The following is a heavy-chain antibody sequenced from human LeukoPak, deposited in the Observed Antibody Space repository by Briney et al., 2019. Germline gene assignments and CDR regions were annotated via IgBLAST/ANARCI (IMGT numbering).Heavy chain of an antibody. J-gene: IGHJ4*02. D-gene: IGHD3-22*01. CDR1: GFTFSSYS. Sequence: GGSLRLSCAASGFTFSSYSMNWVRQAPGKGLEWVSSISSSSSYIYYADSVKGRSTISRDNAKNSLYLQMNSLRAEDTAVYYCARGGSGYDAFDYWGQGTLVTVSS. CDR2: ISSSSSYI. V-gene: IGHV3-21*01. CDR3: ARGGSGYDAFDY.